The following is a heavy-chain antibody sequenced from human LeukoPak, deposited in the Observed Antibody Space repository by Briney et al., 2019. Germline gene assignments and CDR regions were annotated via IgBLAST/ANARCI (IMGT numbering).Heavy chain of an antibody. Sequence: GASLRLSCAASGFAFSSHAMSWVRQAPGKGLEWVSGIGGGGGDTYYADSVKGRFTISREHSKNTLYLKMNRLRAEDTAVYYCAKELYYYDSSGSFDYWGHGTLVAVSS. CDR3: AKELYYYDSSGSFDY. CDR2: IGGGGGDT. J-gene: IGHJ4*01. CDR1: GFAFSSHA. V-gene: IGHV3-23*01. D-gene: IGHD3-22*01.